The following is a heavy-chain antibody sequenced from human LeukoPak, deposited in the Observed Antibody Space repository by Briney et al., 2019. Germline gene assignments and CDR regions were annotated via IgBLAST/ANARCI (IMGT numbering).Heavy chain of an antibody. CDR3: ARGNGDNEGIGWFDP. J-gene: IGHJ5*02. Sequence: PSETLSLTCTVSGGSMSSGGYWSWIRQHPGKGLEWIGYISYSGNTHYNPSLKSRFTISIDTSKNQFSLKLSSVTAADTAVYYCARGNGDNEGIGWFDPWGQGTLVTVS. CDR2: ISYSGNT. V-gene: IGHV4-31*03. CDR1: GGSMSSGGY. D-gene: IGHD4-17*01.